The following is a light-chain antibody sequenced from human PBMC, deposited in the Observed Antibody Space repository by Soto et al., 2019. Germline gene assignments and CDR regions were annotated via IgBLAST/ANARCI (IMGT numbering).Light chain of an antibody. Sequence: DIQMTQSPSSLSASVGERVTITCRASQSITSNLNWYQQQPGKAPKLLISTASNLQSGVPSRFGGSASGTDFTLTISRLQPEDFGTYYGQQSYSTPLTFGGGTKVEIK. CDR3: QQSYSTPLT. V-gene: IGKV1-39*01. CDR2: TAS. J-gene: IGKJ4*01. CDR1: QSITSN.